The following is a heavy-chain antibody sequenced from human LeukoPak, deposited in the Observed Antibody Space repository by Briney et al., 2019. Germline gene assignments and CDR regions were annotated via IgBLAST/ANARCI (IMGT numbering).Heavy chain of an antibody. CDR3: ARHRLSSYTYMDV. J-gene: IGHJ6*03. Sequence: ASVKVSCKASGYTFTGYYMHWVRQAPGQGLEWMGWINPNSGGTNYAQKFQGRVTMTRDTSISTAYMELSRLRSDDTAVYYCARHRLSSYTYMDVWGKGTTVTISS. CDR2: INPNSGGT. CDR1: GYTFTGYY. V-gene: IGHV1-2*02. D-gene: IGHD5-12*01.